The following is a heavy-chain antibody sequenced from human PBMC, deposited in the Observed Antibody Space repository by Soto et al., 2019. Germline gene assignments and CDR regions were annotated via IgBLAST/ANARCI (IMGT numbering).Heavy chain of an antibody. CDR1: GYTFTSYA. V-gene: IGHV1-3*01. CDR2: INAGNGNT. D-gene: IGHD3-9*01. J-gene: IGHJ6*02. Sequence: GASVKVSCKASGYTFTSYAMHWVRQAPGQRLEWMGWINAGNGNTKYSQKFQGRVTITRDTSASTAYMELSSLRSEDTAVYYFARGFLTHYYGMAFWGQGSTVTVSS. CDR3: ARGFLTHYYGMAF.